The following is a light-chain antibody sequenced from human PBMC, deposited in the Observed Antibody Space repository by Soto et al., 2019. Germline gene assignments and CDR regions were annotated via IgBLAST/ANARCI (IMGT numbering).Light chain of an antibody. CDR2: AAS. J-gene: IGKJ1*01. Sequence: DIQMTQSPSSLSASVGDRVTLTCRASRSTLNYLNWYQQKPGKAPKLLIYAASTLQSGVPSRFSGSGSGTDFALTISSLQPEDFATYFCQQSFVTPWTFGQGTKVDIK. CDR3: QQSFVTPWT. CDR1: RSTLNY. V-gene: IGKV1-39*01.